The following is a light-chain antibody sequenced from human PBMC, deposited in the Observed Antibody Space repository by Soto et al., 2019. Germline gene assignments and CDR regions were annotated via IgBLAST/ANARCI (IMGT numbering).Light chain of an antibody. V-gene: IGKV3-15*01. J-gene: IGKJ5*01. CDR1: QSVRSN. CDR2: GAS. Sequence: EIVMTQSPATLSVSAGERVTLSCRASQSVRSNLAWYQQKPGQAPRLLIYGASTRATGLPARFSGSGSGTDFTLTISSLQSEDFAVYYCQQYNTWPPITFGQGTRLEI. CDR3: QQYNTWPPIT.